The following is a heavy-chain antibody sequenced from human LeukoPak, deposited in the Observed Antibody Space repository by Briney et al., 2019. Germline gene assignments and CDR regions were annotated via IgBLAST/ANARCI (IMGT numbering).Heavy chain of an antibody. D-gene: IGHD6-13*01. CDR2: ISYDGSNK. V-gene: IGHV3-30-3*01. Sequence: GGSLRLSCAASGFTFSSYAMHWVRQAPGKGLEWVAVISYDGSNKYYADSVKGRFTISRDNSKNTLYLQMNSPRAEDTAVYYCARDRDIAAAGTLGYWGQGTLVTVSS. CDR1: GFTFSSYA. CDR3: ARDRDIAAAGTLGY. J-gene: IGHJ4*02.